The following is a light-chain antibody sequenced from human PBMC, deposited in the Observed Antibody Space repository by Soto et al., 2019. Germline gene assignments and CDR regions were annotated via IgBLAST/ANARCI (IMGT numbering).Light chain of an antibody. CDR3: QSYGTSLSGLYV. Sequence: QSVLAQPPSVSGAPGQRVTISCTGTSSNIGAGQDVHWYRQLPGAAPKFLISDSNNRASGVPDRFSVSKSGASASLAITGLRAEDEGDYFCQSYGTSLSGLYVFGTGTKGTGL. CDR2: DSN. CDR1: SSNIGAGQD. V-gene: IGLV1-40*01. J-gene: IGLJ1*01.